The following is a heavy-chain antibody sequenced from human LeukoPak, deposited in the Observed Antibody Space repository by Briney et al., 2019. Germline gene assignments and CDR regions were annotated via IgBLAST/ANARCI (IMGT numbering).Heavy chain of an antibody. J-gene: IGHJ4*02. CDR1: GGSFSGYY. D-gene: IGHD3-3*01. Sequence: PSETLSLTCAVYGGSFSGYYWSWIRQPPGKGLEWIGEINHSGSTNYNPSLKSRVTISVDTSKNQFSLKLSSVTAADTAVYYCARGATEAFWDYWGQGTLVTVSS. V-gene: IGHV4-34*01. CDR2: INHSGST. CDR3: ARGATEAFWDY.